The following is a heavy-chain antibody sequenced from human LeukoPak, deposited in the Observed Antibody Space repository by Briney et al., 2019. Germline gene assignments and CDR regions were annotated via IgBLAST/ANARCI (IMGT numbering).Heavy chain of an antibody. V-gene: IGHV3-33*08. CDR2: IWYDGSNK. Sequence: GGSLRLSCTPSGFTFSTYAMTWVRQAPGKGLEWVAVIWYDGSNKFYADSVKGRFTISRGNSKNTLYLQMNSLRAEDTAVYYCARDRAAADLDYWGQGTLVTVSS. CDR1: GFTFSTYA. CDR3: ARDRAAADLDY. D-gene: IGHD6-13*01. J-gene: IGHJ4*02.